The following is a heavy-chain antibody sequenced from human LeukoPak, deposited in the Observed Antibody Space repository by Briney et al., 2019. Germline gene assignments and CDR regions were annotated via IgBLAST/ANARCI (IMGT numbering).Heavy chain of an antibody. CDR1: GYTLTGLS. Sequence: ASVKVSCKVSGYTLTGLSMHWVRQAPGKGLEWMGGFDPEDGETIYAQKFQGRVTMTEDTSTDTAYMELSSLRSEDTAVYYCATVMWGSGSHLFDYWGQGTLVTVSS. D-gene: IGHD1-26*01. CDR2: FDPEDGET. CDR3: ATVMWGSGSHLFDY. V-gene: IGHV1-24*01. J-gene: IGHJ4*02.